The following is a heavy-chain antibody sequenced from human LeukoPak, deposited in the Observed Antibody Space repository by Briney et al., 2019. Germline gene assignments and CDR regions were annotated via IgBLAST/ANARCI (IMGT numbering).Heavy chain of an antibody. D-gene: IGHD3-22*01. CDR3: AIPYYYDSSGYYPAGDY. Sequence: PSETLSLTCTVSGGSISSYYWNWIRQPAGKGLEWIGRIYISGSTNYSPSLKSRVTMSVDTSKNQFSLKLSSVTAADTAVYYCAIPYYYDSSGYYPAGDYWGQGTLVTVSS. CDR2: IYISGST. J-gene: IGHJ4*02. V-gene: IGHV4-4*07. CDR1: GGSISSYY.